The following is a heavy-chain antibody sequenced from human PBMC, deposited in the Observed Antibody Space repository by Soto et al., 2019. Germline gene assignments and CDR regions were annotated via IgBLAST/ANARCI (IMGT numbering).Heavy chain of an antibody. Sequence: SETLSLTCAVSGGSISSGGYSWSWIRQPPGKGLEWIGYIYHSGNTYYNPSLKSRVTISVDRSKNQFSLKLSSVTAADTAVYYCARRWDYDHDGADWFDSWGHGTLVPVSS. CDR3: ARRWDYDHDGADWFDS. D-gene: IGHD3-22*01. J-gene: IGHJ5*01. CDR2: IYHSGNT. CDR1: GGSISSGGYS. V-gene: IGHV4-30-2*01.